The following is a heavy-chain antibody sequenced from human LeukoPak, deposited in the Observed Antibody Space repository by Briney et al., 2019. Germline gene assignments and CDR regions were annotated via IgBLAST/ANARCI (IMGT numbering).Heavy chain of an antibody. CDR3: TKEGLHGDLDY. D-gene: IGHD4-17*01. CDR1: GFSFSDYY. V-gene: IGHV3-72*01. CDR2: SRDKPNNYAT. Sequence: GGSLRLSCSVSGFSFSDYYMDWVRQAPGEGLEWVARSRDKPNNYATQYAASVKGRFTISRDDSKNSLYLQMNSLKTEDTAVYYCTKEGLHGDLDYWGQGTLVTVSS. J-gene: IGHJ4*02.